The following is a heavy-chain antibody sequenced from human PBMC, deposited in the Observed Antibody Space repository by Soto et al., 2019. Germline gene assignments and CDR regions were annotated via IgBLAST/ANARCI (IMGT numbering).Heavy chain of an antibody. V-gene: IGHV3-30-3*01. J-gene: IGHJ4*02. CDR1: GFTFSSYA. D-gene: IGHD2-21*02. CDR3: ARDPVAYCGGDCRTFDY. CDR2: TSYDGSNK. Sequence: GGSLRLSCAASGFTFSSYAMHWVRQAPGKGLEWVAVTSYDGSNKYYADSVKGRFTISRDNSKNTLYLQMNSLRAEDTAVYYCARDPVAYCGGDCRTFDYWGQGTLVTVSS.